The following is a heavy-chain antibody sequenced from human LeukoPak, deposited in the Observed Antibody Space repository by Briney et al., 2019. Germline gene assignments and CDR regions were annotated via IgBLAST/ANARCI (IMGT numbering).Heavy chain of an antibody. CDR3: ARGGAHFDWLLPYY. Sequence: GGSLRLSCAASGFTVSSNYMSWVRQAPGKGLEWVSVIYSGGSTYYADSVKGRFTISRHNSKNTLYLQMNSLRAEDTAVYYCARGGAHFDWLLPYYWGQGTLVTVSS. CDR1: GFTVSSNY. J-gene: IGHJ4*02. V-gene: IGHV3-53*04. D-gene: IGHD3-9*01. CDR2: IYSGGST.